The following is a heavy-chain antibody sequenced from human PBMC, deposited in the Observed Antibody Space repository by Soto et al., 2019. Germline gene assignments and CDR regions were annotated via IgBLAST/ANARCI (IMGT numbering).Heavy chain of an antibody. CDR3: ARNEVVPAAVSWFDP. D-gene: IGHD2-2*01. CDR2: ISAYNGNT. Sequence: GASVKVSCKASGYTFTSYGISWVRQAPGQGLEWMGWISAYNGNTNYAQKLQGRVTMTTDTSTSTAYMELRSLRSDDTAVYYCARNEVVPAAVSWFDPWGQGTLVTVSS. V-gene: IGHV1-18*01. J-gene: IGHJ5*02. CDR1: GYTFTSYG.